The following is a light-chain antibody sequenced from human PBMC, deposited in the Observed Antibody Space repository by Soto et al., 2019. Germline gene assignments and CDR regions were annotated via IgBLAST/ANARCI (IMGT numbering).Light chain of an antibody. CDR3: QQYSSYSNT. CDR1: QSISSW. V-gene: IGKV1-5*01. Sequence: IQVTQSPSSLPASVGDRVTITCRASQSISSWLAWYQQKPGKAPKLLIYDASNLQSGVPSRFSGSGSGTEFTLTISSLQPDDFATYYCQQYSSYSNTFGQGTKVDIK. CDR2: DAS. J-gene: IGKJ2*01.